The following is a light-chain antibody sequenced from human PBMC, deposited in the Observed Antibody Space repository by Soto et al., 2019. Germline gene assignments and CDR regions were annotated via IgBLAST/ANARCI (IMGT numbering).Light chain of an antibody. V-gene: IGKV1-9*01. CDR3: QPLFSHPLFT. CDR2: AAS. J-gene: IGKJ3*01. Sequence: DILLTQSPSFLSASLGDRVTITCRASQGICSYLAWYQQKPGKAPKLLIYAASTLQSGFPSRFSGSGSGTEFTLTISSLQPEHFASYYCQPLFSHPLFTFGPGPKVHI. CDR1: QGICSY.